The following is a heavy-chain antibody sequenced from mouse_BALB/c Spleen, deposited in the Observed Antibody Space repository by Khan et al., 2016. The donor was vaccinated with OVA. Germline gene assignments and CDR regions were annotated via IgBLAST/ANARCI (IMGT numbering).Heavy chain of an antibody. CDR1: GYSITSEFA. D-gene: IGHD2-4*01. CDR3: ERKDYNDYDPFPY. Sequence: VQLKESGPGLVKPSQSLSLTCTVTGYSITSEFAWNWIRQFPGNKLEWMGYISYSGNTRYNPSLKSLISITRDTSRNQFFLQLNSVTTEDTATYYCERKDYNDYDPFPYWGQGTLVTVSA. V-gene: IGHV3-2*02. J-gene: IGHJ3*01. CDR2: ISYSGNT.